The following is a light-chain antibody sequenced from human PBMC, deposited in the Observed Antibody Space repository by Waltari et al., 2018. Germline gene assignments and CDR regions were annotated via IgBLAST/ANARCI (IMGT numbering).Light chain of an antibody. V-gene: IGKV3-11*01. CDR1: QSVFNY. CDR2: DTS. CDR3: QQGSILPLT. J-gene: IGKJ4*01. Sequence: VLTQSPATLSLSAGERATLSCRASQSVFNYLAWYQQKRGQAPRLLIYDTSMRATGIPARFSGSGSGTDFTLTISNLEADDFALYYCQQGSILPLTFGGGTKVEIK.